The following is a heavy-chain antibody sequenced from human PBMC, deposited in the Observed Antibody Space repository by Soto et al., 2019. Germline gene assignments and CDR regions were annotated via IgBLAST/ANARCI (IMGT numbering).Heavy chain of an antibody. CDR2: ISWDGGST. J-gene: IGHJ6*02. CDR3: AKDHDYNYYYYGMDV. CDR1: GFTFDNYT. V-gene: IGHV3-43*01. Sequence: GGSLRLSCAAYGFTFDNYTMHLVRQAPGKGLEWVSLISWDGGSTYYADSVKGRFTISRDNSKNSLYLQMNSLRTEDTALYYCAKDHDYNYYYYGMDVWGQGTTVTVSS. D-gene: IGHD4-4*01.